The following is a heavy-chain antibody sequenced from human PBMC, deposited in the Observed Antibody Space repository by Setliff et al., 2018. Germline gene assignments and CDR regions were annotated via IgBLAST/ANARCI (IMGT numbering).Heavy chain of an antibody. V-gene: IGHV4-38-2*02. CDR1: GYSISSGYY. CDR2: IYYSGST. J-gene: IGHJ3*02. D-gene: IGHD1-26*01. Sequence: PSETLSLTCTVSGYSISSGYYWGWIRQHPGKGLEWIGYIYYSGSTYYNPSLKSRVTISIDTSKNQFSLKLSSVTAADTAVYYCARGGDSGSYFLANHDAFDIWGQGTMVTVSS. CDR3: ARGGDSGSYFLANHDAFDI.